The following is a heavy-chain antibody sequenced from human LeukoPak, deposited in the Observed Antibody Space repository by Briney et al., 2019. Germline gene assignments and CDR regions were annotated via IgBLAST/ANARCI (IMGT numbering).Heavy chain of an antibody. Sequence: PGGSLRLSCAASGLSFADSWMHWVRQAPGKGLVWVSRINNDGSDTRYADSVKGRFTISRDNAKNTLYLQMNSLRAEDTAVYYCARVSGSGMNEYYQHWGQGTLVTVPS. CDR3: ARVSGSGMNEYYQH. V-gene: IGHV3-74*01. CDR1: GLSFADSW. J-gene: IGHJ1*01. D-gene: IGHD3-10*01. CDR2: INNDGSDT.